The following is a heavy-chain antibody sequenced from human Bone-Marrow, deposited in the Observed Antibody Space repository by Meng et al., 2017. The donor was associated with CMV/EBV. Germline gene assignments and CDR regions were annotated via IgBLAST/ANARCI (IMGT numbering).Heavy chain of an antibody. D-gene: IGHD3-10*01. CDR1: GFTFSSYW. Sequence: GLLVESGGGLVQPGGSLRLSCAASGFTFSSYWMHWVRQAPGKGLVWVSRINSDGSSTSYADSVKGRFTISRDNAKNTLYLQMNSLRAEDTAVYYCASNIWSTGGKDYWGQGTLVTVSS. J-gene: IGHJ4*02. CDR2: INSDGSST. V-gene: IGHV3-74*01. CDR3: ASNIWSTGGKDY.